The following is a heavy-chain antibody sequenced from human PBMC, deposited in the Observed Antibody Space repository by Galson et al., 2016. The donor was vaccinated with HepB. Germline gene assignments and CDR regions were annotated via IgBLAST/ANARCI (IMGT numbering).Heavy chain of an antibody. CDR3: ARGPYYDYIWGSYRAFFDY. CDR1: GYRFTGQY. CDR2: INPNSGGT. V-gene: IGHV1-2*02. Sequence: SVKVSCKASGYRFTGQYMHWVRQAPGQGLEWMGWINPNSGGTNYAQKFQGRVTMTRDTSISTAYMELGRLRSDDTAVYYCARGPYYDYIWGSYRAFFDYWGQGTLVTVPS. D-gene: IGHD3-16*02. J-gene: IGHJ4*02.